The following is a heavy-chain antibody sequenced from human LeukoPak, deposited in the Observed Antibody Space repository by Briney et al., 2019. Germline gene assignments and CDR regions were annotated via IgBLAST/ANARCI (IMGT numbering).Heavy chain of an antibody. CDR1: GGSISSSHW. V-gene: IGHV4-4*02. Sequence: SETLSLTCAVSGGSISSSHWWSWVRQTPGKGLEWIGEIHHSGSTNNNPSLRSLFTISVDKSKNQFSLKLSSVTAADTAVYFCARSRIASGAPSFDHWGRGILVTVSS. CDR2: IHHSGST. CDR3: ARSRIASGAPSFDH. J-gene: IGHJ4*02. D-gene: IGHD2-2*01.